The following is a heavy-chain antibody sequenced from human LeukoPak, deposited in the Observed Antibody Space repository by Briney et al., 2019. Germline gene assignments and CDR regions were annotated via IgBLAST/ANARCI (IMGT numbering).Heavy chain of an antibody. D-gene: IGHD3-3*01. V-gene: IGHV3-7*01. CDR1: GFTLSSYW. CDR3: ARGAREYYDFWSGYPRY. CDR2: IKQDGSEK. Sequence: GGSLRLSCAASGFTLSSYWMSWVRQAPGKGLEWVANIKQDGSEKYYVDSVKGRFTISRDNAKNSLYLQMNSLRAEDTAVYYCARGAREYYDFWSGYPRYWGQGTLVTVSS. J-gene: IGHJ4*02.